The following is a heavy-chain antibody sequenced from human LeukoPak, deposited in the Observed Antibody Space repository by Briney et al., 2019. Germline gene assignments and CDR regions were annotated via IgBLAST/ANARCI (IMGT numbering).Heavy chain of an antibody. D-gene: IGHD3-22*01. CDR2: ISCSGTST. CDR1: VFTFSSYA. CDR3: AKPAGWYYDSSGYFNY. V-gene: IGHV3-23*01. J-gene: IGHJ4*02. Sequence: QPRGSLRLSCTASVFTFSSYAMNWGRQAPGKVLELVSDISCSGTSTYYADSVKGRFTISRDNSKNTLYLQMNSLRAEDTAVYYCAKPAGWYYDSSGYFNYWGQGTLVTVSS.